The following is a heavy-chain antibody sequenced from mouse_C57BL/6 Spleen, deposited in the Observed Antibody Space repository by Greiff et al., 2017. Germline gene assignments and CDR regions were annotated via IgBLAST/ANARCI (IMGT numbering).Heavy chain of an antibody. CDR1: GFTFSSYG. CDR3: ARQYYDYDGYFDY. CDR2: ISSGGSYT. V-gene: IGHV5-6*01. D-gene: IGHD2-4*01. J-gene: IGHJ2*01. Sequence: EVQRVESGGDLVKPGGSLKLSCAASGFTFSSYGMSWVRQTPDKRLEWVATISSGGSYTYYPDSVKGRFTISRDNAKNTLYLQMSSLKSEDTAMYYCARQYYDYDGYFDYWGQGTTLTVSS.